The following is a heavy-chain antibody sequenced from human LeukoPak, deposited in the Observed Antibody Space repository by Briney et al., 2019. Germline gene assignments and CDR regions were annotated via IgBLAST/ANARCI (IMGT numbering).Heavy chain of an antibody. CDR1: GFTFSSYA. D-gene: IGHD6-19*01. V-gene: IGHV3-23*01. J-gene: IGHJ4*02. CDR3: ARDKGVAGSD. CDR2: ISGSGGST. Sequence: GGSLRLSCAASGFTFSSYAMSWVRQAPGKGLEWVSAISGSGGSTYYADSVKGRFTISRDNAKNSLYLQMNSLRAEDTAVYYCARDKGVAGSDWGQGTLVTVSS.